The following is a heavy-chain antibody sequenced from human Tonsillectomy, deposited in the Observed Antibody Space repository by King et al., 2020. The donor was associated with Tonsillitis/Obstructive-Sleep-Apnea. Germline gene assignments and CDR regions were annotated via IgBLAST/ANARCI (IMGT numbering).Heavy chain of an antibody. V-gene: IGHV4-34*01. CDR2: INHRGSP. CDR1: GGSFSGYY. CDR3: ARKGLHRYCSSTSCYAFDY. Sequence: VQLQHWGAGLLKPSETLSLSCAVYGGSFSGYYWIWIRQPPGKGLECIWEINHRGSPSYNPALKIRVTISVDTSKNQFSLKLSSVTVADTAVYYCARKGLHRYCSSTSCYAFDYWGQGTLLTVSP. D-gene: IGHD2-2*01. J-gene: IGHJ4*02.